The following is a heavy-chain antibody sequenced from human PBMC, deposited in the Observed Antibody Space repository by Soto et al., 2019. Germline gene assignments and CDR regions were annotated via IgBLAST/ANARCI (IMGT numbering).Heavy chain of an antibody. CDR2: IVPMFGTS. D-gene: IGHD3-3*01. CDR3: NRGSEYDFWSGYL. CDR1: GGTSTRYA. V-gene: IGHV1-69*06. J-gene: IGHJ4*02. Sequence: QERLVQYGAEVRKPGSSVKVSCKVTGGTSTRYAINWVRQAPGQGLEWMGGIVPMFGTSKYAQKFHGRVTITADTSTNIAYMELRRLRSEDTAVYYCNRGSEYDFWSGYLWGQGTLVSVSS.